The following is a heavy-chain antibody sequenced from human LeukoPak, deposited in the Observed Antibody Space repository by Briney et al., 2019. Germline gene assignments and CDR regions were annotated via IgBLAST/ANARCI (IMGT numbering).Heavy chain of an antibody. Sequence: SETLSLTCTVSGGSIRSSYYYWGWIRQPPGKGLEWIGSIYDSGSTYYNPSLKSRVTISVDTSKNQFSLKLSSVTAADTAVYYCARELGARPPHWFDPWGQGTLVTVSS. V-gene: IGHV4-39*07. CDR2: IYDSGST. CDR1: GGSIRSSYYY. D-gene: IGHD6-6*01. CDR3: ARELGARPPHWFDP. J-gene: IGHJ5*02.